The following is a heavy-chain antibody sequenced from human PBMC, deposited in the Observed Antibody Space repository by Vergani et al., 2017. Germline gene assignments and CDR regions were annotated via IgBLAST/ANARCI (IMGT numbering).Heavy chain of an antibody. D-gene: IGHD3-10*01. Sequence: EVQLVESGGGLVQPGRSLRLSCTASGFTFGDYAMSWFRQAPGKGLEWVGFIRSKAYGGTTEYAASVKGRFTISRDDSKSIAYLQMNNLQTEDTAMYYCVRDPVTMLRGSAALDIWGQGTMVTVSS. J-gene: IGHJ3*02. V-gene: IGHV3-49*03. CDR2: IRSKAYGGTT. CDR1: GFTFGDYA. CDR3: VRDPVTMLRGSAALDI.